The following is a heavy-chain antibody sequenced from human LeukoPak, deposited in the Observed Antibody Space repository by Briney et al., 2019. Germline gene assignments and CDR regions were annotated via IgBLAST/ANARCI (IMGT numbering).Heavy chain of an antibody. D-gene: IGHD2-21*01. CDR3: ARRLADGFDI. CDR1: GYSFINYW. V-gene: IGHV5-51*01. CDR2: IYPGDSET. J-gene: IGHJ3*02. Sequence: GESLSISCKGSGYSFINYWIGWVRQMPGKGLEWMGIIYPGDSETTYSPSFQGQVTMSVDKSISTAYLQWSSLKASDTAMYYCARRLADGFDIWGQGTMVTVSS.